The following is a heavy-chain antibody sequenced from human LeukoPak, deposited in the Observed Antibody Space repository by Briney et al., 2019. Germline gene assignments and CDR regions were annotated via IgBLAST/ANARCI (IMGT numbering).Heavy chain of an antibody. CDR1: GFTFSSYW. D-gene: IGHD3-9*01. Sequence: PGGSLRLSCAASGFTFSSYWMHWVRQVPGKGLVWVSRITSEGSSTSYADSVKGRFTISRDNAKNTLYLQMNSLRAEDTAVYYCARSPENYDVLTGYYGWYFDLWGRGTLVTVSS. CDR3: ARSPENYDVLTGYYGWYFDL. V-gene: IGHV3-74*01. CDR2: ITSEGSST. J-gene: IGHJ2*01.